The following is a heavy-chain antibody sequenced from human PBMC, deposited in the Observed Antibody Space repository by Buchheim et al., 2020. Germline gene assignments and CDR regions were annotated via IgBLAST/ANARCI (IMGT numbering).Heavy chain of an antibody. CDR1: GFTFSSYG. V-gene: IGHV3-30*18. J-gene: IGHJ4*02. Sequence: QVQLVESGGGVVQPGRSLRLSCAASGFTFSSYGMHWVRQAPGKGLEWVAVISYDGSNKYYADSVKGRFTISRDNSKNTLYLQMNSLRAEDTAVYYCAKDQHFDYWGQGTL. CDR2: ISYDGSNK. CDR3: AKDQHFDY.